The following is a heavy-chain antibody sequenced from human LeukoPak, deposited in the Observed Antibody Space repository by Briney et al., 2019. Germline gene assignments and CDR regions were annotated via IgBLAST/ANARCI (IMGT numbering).Heavy chain of an antibody. CDR2: IYSGGST. CDR1: GFTVSSNY. V-gene: IGHV3-53*01. D-gene: IGHD2-21*02. Sequence: GGSLRLSCAASGFTVSSNYMSWVRQAPGKGLEWVSVIYSGGSTYYADSVKGRFTISRDNSKNTLYLQMNSLRAEDTAVYYCARAYCGGDCYLSYWYFDLWGRGTLVTVSS. CDR3: ARAYCGGDCYLSYWYFDL. J-gene: IGHJ2*01.